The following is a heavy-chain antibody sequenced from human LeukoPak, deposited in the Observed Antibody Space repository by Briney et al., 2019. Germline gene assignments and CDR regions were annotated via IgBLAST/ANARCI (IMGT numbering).Heavy chain of an antibody. V-gene: IGHV4-61*02. Sequence: SETLSLTCTVSGGSISSGSYYXXXXRQPXGXXXXXXXXXYTXGXXNYNPSLXXRXXXXXDTSKNQFSLKLSSVTAADTAVYYCAREKQQLVPSYYYYMDVWGKGTTVTVSS. CDR2: XYTXGXX. J-gene: IGHJ6*03. D-gene: IGHD6-13*01. CDR3: AREKQQLVPSYYYYMDV. CDR1: GGSISSGSYY.